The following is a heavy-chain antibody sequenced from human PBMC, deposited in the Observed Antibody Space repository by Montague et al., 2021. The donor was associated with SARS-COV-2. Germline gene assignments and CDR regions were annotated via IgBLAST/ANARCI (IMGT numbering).Heavy chain of an antibody. CDR2: ISGSGGST. J-gene: IGHJ5*01. V-gene: IGHV3-23*01. Sequence: SLRLSCAASGFTFSSHAMSWVRQAPGKGLEWVSAISGSGGSTYYADSVKGRFTISRDNSKNTLYLQMDSLRAEDTAVYYCANLWVIEEVTIFGVVTTHNWFDPWGQGTLVTVSS. CDR1: GFTFSSHA. D-gene: IGHD3-3*01. CDR3: ANLWVIEEVTIFGVVTTHNWFDP.